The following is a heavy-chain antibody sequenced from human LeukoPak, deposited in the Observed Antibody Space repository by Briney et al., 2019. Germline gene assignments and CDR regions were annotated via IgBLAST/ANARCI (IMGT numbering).Heavy chain of an antibody. CDR3: PRYSSSSNNGYY. CDR1: GFTFSSYW. Sequence: GGSLRLSCAASGFTFSSYWMNWVRQAPGKGLEWVANIKQDGSEKYYVDSVKGRFTISRDNAKNSLYLQMNSLRAEDTAVYYCPRYSSSSNNGYYWGQGTLVTVSS. D-gene: IGHD6-6*01. J-gene: IGHJ4*02. V-gene: IGHV3-7*01. CDR2: IKQDGSEK.